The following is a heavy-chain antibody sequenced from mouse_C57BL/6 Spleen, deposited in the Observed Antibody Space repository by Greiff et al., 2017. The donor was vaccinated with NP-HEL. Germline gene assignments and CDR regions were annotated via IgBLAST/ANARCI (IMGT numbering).Heavy chain of an antibody. CDR1: GYTFTSYW. V-gene: IGHV1-64*01. J-gene: IGHJ2*01. CDR2: IHPNSGST. Sequence: VKLQQPGAELVKPGASVKLSCKASGYTFTSYWMHWVKQRPGQGLEWIGMIHPNSGSTNYNEKFKSKATLTVDKSSSTAYMQLSSLTSEDSAVYYCASIYYGNLSFDYWGQGTTLTVSS. D-gene: IGHD2-1*01. CDR3: ASIYYGNLSFDY.